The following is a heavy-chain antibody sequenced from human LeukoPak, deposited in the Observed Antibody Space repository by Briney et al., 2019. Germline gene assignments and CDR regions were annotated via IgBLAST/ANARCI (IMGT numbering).Heavy chain of an antibody. D-gene: IGHD3-22*01. CDR1: GYTFTSYY. V-gene: IGHV1-46*01. Sequence: ASVKVSCKASGYTFTSYYMHWVRQAPGQGLEWMGIINPSGGNTSYAQKFQGRVTMTRDTSTSTVYMELSSLRSEDTAVYYCARAPLAYDSSGYSDYWGQGTLVTVSS. J-gene: IGHJ4*02. CDR2: INPSGGNT. CDR3: ARAPLAYDSSGYSDY.